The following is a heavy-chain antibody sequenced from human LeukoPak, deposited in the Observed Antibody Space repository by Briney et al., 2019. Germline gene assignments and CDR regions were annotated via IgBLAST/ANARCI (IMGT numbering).Heavy chain of an antibody. V-gene: IGHV1-24*01. D-gene: IGHD3-10*01. CDR1: GYTFTGYY. Sequence: GASVKVSCKASGYTFTGYYMHWVRQAPGKGLEWMGGFDPEDGETIYAQKFQGRVTMTEDTSTDTAYMELSSLRSEDTAVYYCATDMGERVPYRGSGSYRAFDIWGQGTMVTVSS. CDR3: ATDMGERVPYRGSGSYRAFDI. J-gene: IGHJ3*02. CDR2: FDPEDGET.